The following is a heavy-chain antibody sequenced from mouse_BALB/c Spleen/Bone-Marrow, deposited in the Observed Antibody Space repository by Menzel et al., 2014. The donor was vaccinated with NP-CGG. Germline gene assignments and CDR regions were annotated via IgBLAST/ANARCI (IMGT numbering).Heavy chain of an antibody. CDR2: IDSYSGGS. J-gene: IGHJ4*01. D-gene: IGHD1-1*01. V-gene: IGHV1S135*01. CDR1: GYTFTNYN. CDR3: ARRVYYDYYAMDY. Sequence: EVQLQQSGPELVKPGASVKVSCKASGYTFTNYNMYWVKQSHGKSLEWIGYIDSYSGGSRYNQNFKGKATLTVDKSSSTAYMHLNSLTSEDSAVYYCARRVYYDYYAMDYWGQGTSVTVSS.